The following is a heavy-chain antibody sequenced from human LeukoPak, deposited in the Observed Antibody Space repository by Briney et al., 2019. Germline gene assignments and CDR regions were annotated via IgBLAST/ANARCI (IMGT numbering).Heavy chain of an antibody. CDR2: ISWSGGDT. Sequence: PGGSLRLSCAASGFTFNTDAMTWVRQAPGKGLQWVSAISWSGGDTYYEDSAKGRFTVSRDNSKNMLYLQMNSLGVDDTAVYYCARDSTGWSKNYWGQGTLVTVSS. J-gene: IGHJ4*02. D-gene: IGHD6-19*01. V-gene: IGHV3-23*01. CDR1: GFTFNTDA. CDR3: ARDSTGWSKNY.